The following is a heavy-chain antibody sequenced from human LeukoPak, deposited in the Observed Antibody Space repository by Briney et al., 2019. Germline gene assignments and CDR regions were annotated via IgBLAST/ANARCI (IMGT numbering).Heavy chain of an antibody. V-gene: IGHV1-18*01. J-gene: IGHJ4*02. Sequence: GASVKVSCKASGYTFTSYGISWVRQAPGQGLEWMGWISAYNGNTNYAQKFQGRVTMSTDTSTSTAYMELRGLTSDDTAVYYCARSNSGSYYHFDYWGQGTLVTVSS. CDR1: GYTFTSYG. D-gene: IGHD1-26*01. CDR3: ARSNSGSYYHFDY. CDR2: ISAYNGNT.